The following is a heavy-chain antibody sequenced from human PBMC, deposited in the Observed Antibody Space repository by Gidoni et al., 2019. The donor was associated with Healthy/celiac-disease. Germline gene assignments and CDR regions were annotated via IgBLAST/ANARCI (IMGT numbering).Heavy chain of an antibody. D-gene: IGHD2-2*01. CDR3: ARFVVVPAASGEKAPLNWFDP. CDR2: INPNSGGT. CDR1: GYTFTGYY. Sequence: QVQLVQSGAEVKKPGASVKVSCKASGYTFTGYYMHWVRQAPGQGLEWMGWINPNSGGTNYAQKFQGRVTMTRDTSISTAYMELSRLRSDDTAVYYCARFVVVPAASGEKAPLNWFDPWGQGTLVTVSS. J-gene: IGHJ5*02. V-gene: IGHV1-2*02.